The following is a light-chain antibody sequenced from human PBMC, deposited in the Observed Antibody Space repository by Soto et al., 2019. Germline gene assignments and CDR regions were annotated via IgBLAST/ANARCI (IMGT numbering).Light chain of an antibody. V-gene: IGLV1-51*01. CDR1: SSNIGNDY. CDR2: DNN. Sequence: QSFLTQPPSVSAAPGRQVTISCARSSSNIGNDYVSWYQQLPGTAPKLLIYDNNKRAAGIPDRFSGSESGTSATLGITGLQTGDEADYYCGRWDSRLSTYVFGTGTKVTVL. J-gene: IGLJ1*01. CDR3: GRWDSRLSTYV.